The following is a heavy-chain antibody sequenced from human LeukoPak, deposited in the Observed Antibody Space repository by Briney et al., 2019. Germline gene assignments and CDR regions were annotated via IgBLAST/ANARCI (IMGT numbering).Heavy chain of an antibody. CDR1: GFTFGDYA. CDR2: IRSKAYGWTT. Sequence: PGGSLRLSCTASGFTFGDYAMSWVRQAPGKGLEWVGFIRSKAYGWTTEYAASVKGRFTISRDDSKSIAYLQMNSLKTEDTAVYYCTTDPNGVMITFGGVIVPDYWGQGTLVTVSS. J-gene: IGHJ4*02. D-gene: IGHD3-16*02. V-gene: IGHV3-49*04. CDR3: TTDPNGVMITFGGVIVPDY.